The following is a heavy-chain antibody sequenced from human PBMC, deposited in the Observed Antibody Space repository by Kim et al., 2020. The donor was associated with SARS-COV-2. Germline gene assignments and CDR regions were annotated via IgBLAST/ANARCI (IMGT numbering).Heavy chain of an antibody. J-gene: IGHJ3*02. CDR3: AKVGRGFWSGYYTRVGWVAFDI. Sequence: GGSLRLSCAASGFTFSSYAMSWVRQAPGKGLEWVSAISGSGGSTYYTDSVKGRFTISRDNSKNTLYLQMNSLRAEDTAVYYCAKVGRGFWSGYYTRVGWVAFDIWGQGTMVTVSS. CDR1: GFTFSSYA. V-gene: IGHV3-23*01. D-gene: IGHD3-3*01. CDR2: ISGSGGST.